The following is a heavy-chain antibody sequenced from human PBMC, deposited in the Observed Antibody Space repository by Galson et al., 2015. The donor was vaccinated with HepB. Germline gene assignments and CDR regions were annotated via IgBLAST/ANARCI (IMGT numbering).Heavy chain of an antibody. CDR3: ARETSWALGNNWFDP. V-gene: IGHV1-69*13. D-gene: IGHD7-27*01. Sequence: SVKVSCKASGGTFSSYAISWVRQAPGQGLEWMGGIIPIFGTANYAQKFQGRVTITADESTSTAYMELSSLRSEDTAVYYCARETSWALGNNWFDPWGQGTLVTVSS. CDR1: GGTFSSYA. CDR2: IIPIFGTA. J-gene: IGHJ5*02.